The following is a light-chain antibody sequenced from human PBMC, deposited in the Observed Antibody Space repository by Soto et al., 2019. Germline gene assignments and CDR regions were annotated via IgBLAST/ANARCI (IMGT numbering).Light chain of an antibody. CDR2: DAS. CDR3: QHYKMYSPWT. CDR1: QNINAW. J-gene: IGKJ1*01. V-gene: IGKV1-5*01. Sequence: DIHMTQSPSSLSVSVGDRVTITFRTSQNINAWLARYQQRPGQAPKLLIYDASTVQSGVPSRFSGSGSGTEFTLTISSLQTDDFATYYCQHYKMYSPWTFGQGTKVDI.